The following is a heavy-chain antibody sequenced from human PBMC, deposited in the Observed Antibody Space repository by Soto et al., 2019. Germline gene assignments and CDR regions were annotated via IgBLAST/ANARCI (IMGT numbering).Heavy chain of an antibody. CDR1: GGSISSYY. CDR3: ARDPQHYYDSSGYYYCDY. V-gene: IGHV4-4*07. Sequence: QVQLQESGPGLVKPSETLSLTCTVSGGSISSYYWSWIRQPAGKGLEWIGRIYTSGSTNYNPSLKSRVTLSVDTSNNQFSLKLSSVTAADTAVYYCARDPQHYYDSSGYYYCDYWGQGTLVTVSS. J-gene: IGHJ4*02. D-gene: IGHD3-22*01. CDR2: IYTSGST.